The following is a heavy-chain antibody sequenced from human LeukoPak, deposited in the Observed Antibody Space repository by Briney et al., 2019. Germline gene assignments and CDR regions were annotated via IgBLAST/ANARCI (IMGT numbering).Heavy chain of an antibody. V-gene: IGHV3-74*03. CDR1: GFTFSSRW. CDR2: LNPDGGGT. CDR3: ARGRFRDGYNPDY. D-gene: IGHD5-24*01. Sequence: GGSLRLSCAASGFTFSSRWMHWVRQDPGKGLVWVSRLNPDGGGTTYADSVKGRFTISRDSAKSTLYLQMNSLQAEDTALYYCARGRFRDGYNPDYWGQGTLVTVSS. J-gene: IGHJ4*02.